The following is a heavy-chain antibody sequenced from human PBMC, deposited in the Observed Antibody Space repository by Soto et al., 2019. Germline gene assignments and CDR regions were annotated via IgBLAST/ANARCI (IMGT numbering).Heavy chain of an antibody. V-gene: IGHV4-30-4*01. D-gene: IGHD3-22*01. CDR1: GGSISSGDYY. J-gene: IGHJ4*02. CDR3: ARVLYYDSSGYYRLYYFDY. CDR2: IYYSGSA. Sequence: SETLSLTCTVSGGSISSGDYYWSWIRQPPGKGLEWIGYIYYSGSAYYNPSLKSRVTISVDTSKNQFSLKLSSVTAADTAVYYCARVLYYDSSGYYRLYYFDYWGQGTLVTVSS.